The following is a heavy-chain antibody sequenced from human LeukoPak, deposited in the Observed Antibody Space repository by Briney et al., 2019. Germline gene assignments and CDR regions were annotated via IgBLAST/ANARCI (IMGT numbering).Heavy chain of an antibody. D-gene: IGHD6-13*01. V-gene: IGHV3-21*01. CDR1: GFTFSSYS. CDR2: ISSSSSYI. J-gene: IGHJ4*02. Sequence: SGGSLRLSCAASGFTFSSYSMNWVRQAPGKGLEWVSSISSSSSYIYYADSVKGRFTISRVNAKNSLYLQMNSLRAEDTAVYYCARGLAAGTLDYWGQGTLVTVSS. CDR3: ARGLAAGTLDY.